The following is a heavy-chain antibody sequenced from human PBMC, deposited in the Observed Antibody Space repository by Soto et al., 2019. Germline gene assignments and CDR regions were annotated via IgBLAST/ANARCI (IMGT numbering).Heavy chain of an antibody. D-gene: IGHD4-17*01. Sequence: QVQLVQSGAEVKKPGSSVKVSCKASGGTFSSYAISWVRXAPGQGLEWMGGIIPIFGTANYAQKFQGRVTITAEKSTSPAYMELSSLRSEDTAVYYCASYGDYVRXGGDXRLSKYGMDVWGQGTTVTVSS. CDR3: ASYGDYVRXGGDXRLSKYGMDV. CDR1: GGTFSSYA. CDR2: IIPIFGTA. J-gene: IGHJ6*02. V-gene: IGHV1-69*06.